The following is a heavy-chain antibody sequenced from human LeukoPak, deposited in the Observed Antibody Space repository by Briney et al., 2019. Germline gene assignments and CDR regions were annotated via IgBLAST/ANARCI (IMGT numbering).Heavy chain of an antibody. V-gene: IGHV3-30*18. CDR2: ISYDGSNK. CDR3: AKVAVASFDY. Sequence: TGGSLRLSCAASGFTFSSYGLHWVRQAPGKGLEWVAVISYDGSNKYYADSVKGRFTISRDNSKNTLYLQMNSLRAEDTAVYYCAKVAVASFDYWGQGTLVTASS. CDR1: GFTFSSYG. J-gene: IGHJ4*02. D-gene: IGHD6-19*01.